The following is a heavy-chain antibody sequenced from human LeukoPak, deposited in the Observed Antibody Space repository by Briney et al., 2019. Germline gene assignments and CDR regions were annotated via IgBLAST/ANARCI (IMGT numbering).Heavy chain of an antibody. CDR3: VATVTILDY. D-gene: IGHD4-17*01. CDR1: GFTFSNAW. CDR2: ISGSGGST. V-gene: IGHV3-23*01. J-gene: IGHJ4*02. Sequence: PGGSLRLSCAASGFTFSNAWMNWVRQAPGKGLEWVSAISGSGGSTYYAGSVKGRFTISRDNSKNTLYLQMNSLRAEDTAVYYCVATVTILDYWGQGTLVTVSS.